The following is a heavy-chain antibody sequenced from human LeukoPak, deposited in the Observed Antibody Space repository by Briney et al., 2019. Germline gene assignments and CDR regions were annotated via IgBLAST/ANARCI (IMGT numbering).Heavy chain of an antibody. CDR1: GYTLTELS. V-gene: IGHV1-24*01. CDR3: ATSSSRRDIYSGSSLYFDY. D-gene: IGHD1-26*01. Sequence: ASVKVSCKVSGYTLTELSMHWVRQAPGKGLEWMGGFDPEDGETIYAQKFQGRVTMTEDTSTDTAYMELSSLRSEDTAVYYCATSSSRRDIYSGSSLYFDYWGQGTLVTVSS. J-gene: IGHJ4*02. CDR2: FDPEDGET.